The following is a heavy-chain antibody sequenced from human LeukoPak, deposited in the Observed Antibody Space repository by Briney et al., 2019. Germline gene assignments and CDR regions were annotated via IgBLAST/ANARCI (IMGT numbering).Heavy chain of an antibody. J-gene: IGHJ4*02. CDR1: GFNFRIYW. Sequence: GGSLRLSCAASGFNFRIYWMSWVRQAPGKGLEWVANIKLDGNEKYYMDSVKGRFTISRDNAKNSLDLQLNNLRAEDTAVYYCARDTLGEGEDANYAVYYFDYWGQGTPVTVSS. V-gene: IGHV3-7*01. CDR2: IKLDGNEK. D-gene: IGHD4/OR15-4a*01. CDR3: ARDTLGEGEDANYAVYYFDY.